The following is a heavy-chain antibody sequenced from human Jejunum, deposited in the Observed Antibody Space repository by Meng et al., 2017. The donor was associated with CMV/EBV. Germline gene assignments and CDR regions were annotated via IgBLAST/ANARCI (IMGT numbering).Heavy chain of an antibody. Sequence: TFPGYYIHWVRQAPGQGLEWMGWINPNSGGTNFAQKFQGRVTMTRDTSISTVYMEMGSLTSDDTAVFYCARADQGTWFSYYNGMDVWGQGTTVTVSS. D-gene: IGHD3-10*01. CDR3: ARADQGTWFSYYNGMDV. J-gene: IGHJ6*02. CDR1: TFPGYY. CDR2: INPNSGGT. V-gene: IGHV1-2*02.